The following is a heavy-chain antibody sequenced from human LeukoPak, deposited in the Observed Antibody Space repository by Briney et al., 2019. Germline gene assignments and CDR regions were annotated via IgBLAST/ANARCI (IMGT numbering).Heavy chain of an antibody. Sequence: SVTVSCTASGYTFTGCYMHWVRQATGQGLEWMGGIIPIFGTAHYSQKFQGRVTITAVDSMNTAYMELSSLRSDDTAVYYCARGWLAETTVVTPYNYWGQGTLVTVSS. CDR1: GYTFTGCY. CDR3: ARGWLAETTVVTPYNY. V-gene: IGHV1-69*13. D-gene: IGHD4-23*01. J-gene: IGHJ4*02. CDR2: IIPIFGTA.